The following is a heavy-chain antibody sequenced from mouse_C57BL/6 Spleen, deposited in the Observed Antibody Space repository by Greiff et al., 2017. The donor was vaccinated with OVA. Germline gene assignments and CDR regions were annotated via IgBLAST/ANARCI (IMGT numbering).Heavy chain of an antibody. CDR1: GFTFSDYG. Sequence: EVKVVESGGGLVKPGGSLKLSCAASGFTFSDYGMHWVRQAPEKGLEWVAYISSGSSTIYSADTVKGRFTISRDNAKNTLFLQMTSLRSEDTAMYYCARQGNSAWFAYWGQGTLVTVSA. D-gene: IGHD2-1*01. V-gene: IGHV5-17*01. CDR3: ARQGNSAWFAY. CDR2: ISSGSSTI. J-gene: IGHJ3*01.